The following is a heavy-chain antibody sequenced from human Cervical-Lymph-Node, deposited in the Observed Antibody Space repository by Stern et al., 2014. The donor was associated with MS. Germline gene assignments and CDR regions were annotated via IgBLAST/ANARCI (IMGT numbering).Heavy chain of an antibody. D-gene: IGHD2-21*02. CDR2: FDPEHGET. Sequence: VQLEESGAAVQKPGASVKVSCKVSGYTLSESYMHWVRPDPGRGLEWMGGFDPEHGETRYAQKFQGRVTMAEDRSTDTAYMELSSLRSEDTAVYYCSTHRGRVTYYYGMDVWGQGTTVTVSS. CDR3: STHRGRVTYYYGMDV. J-gene: IGHJ6*02. V-gene: IGHV1-24*01. CDR1: GYTLSESY.